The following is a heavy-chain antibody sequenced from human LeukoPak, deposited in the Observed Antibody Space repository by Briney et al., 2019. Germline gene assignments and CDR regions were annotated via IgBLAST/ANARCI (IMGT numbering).Heavy chain of an antibody. CDR2: MNPNSGNT. CDR1: GYTFTSYG. J-gene: IGHJ6*02. Sequence: ASVKVSCKASGYTFTSYGISWVRQATGQGLEWMGWMNPNSGNTGYAQKFQGRVTMTRNTSISTAYMELSSLRSEDTAVYYCARGRGKRTIFGVVIIRYYYYGMDVWGQGTTVTVSS. V-gene: IGHV1-8*02. D-gene: IGHD3-3*01. CDR3: ARGRGKRTIFGVVIIRYYYYGMDV.